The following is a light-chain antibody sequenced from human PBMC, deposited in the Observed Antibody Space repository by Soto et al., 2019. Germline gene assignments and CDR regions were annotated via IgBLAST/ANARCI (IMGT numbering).Light chain of an antibody. CDR3: QQYNNWPPAYT. V-gene: IGKV3-15*01. CDR1: QSVSID. J-gene: IGKJ2*01. Sequence: IVMTQSPATLSLSPGERATLSCRASQSVSIDLAWYEQKPGQAPRLLIYGASTRATGIPERFSGSGSGTKFTLTISSLQSEDFAVYYCQQYNNWPPAYTFGQGTKVDIK. CDR2: GAS.